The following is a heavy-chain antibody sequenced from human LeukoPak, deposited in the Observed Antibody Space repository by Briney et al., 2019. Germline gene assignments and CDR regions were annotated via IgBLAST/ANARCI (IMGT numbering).Heavy chain of an antibody. J-gene: IGHJ3*02. V-gene: IGHV1-18*01. CDR1: GYTSTTYG. CDR2: ISAYNGNT. D-gene: IGHD3-22*01. Sequence: ASVKVSCKASGYTSTTYGISWVRQAPGQGLEWMGWISAYNGNTNYAQKLQGRVTMTTDASTSTAYMELRSLRSDDTAVYYCARDRDSSGYYYVSDTFDIWGQGTMVTVSS. CDR3: ARDRDSSGYYYVSDTFDI.